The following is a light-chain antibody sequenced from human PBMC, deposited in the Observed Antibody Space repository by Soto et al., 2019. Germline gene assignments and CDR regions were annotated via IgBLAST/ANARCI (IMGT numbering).Light chain of an antibody. CDR1: VSDVCGYAS. CDR2: DVS. Sequence: QSVLTQPASVSGSPGQSITISCTGTVSDVCGYASVSWYQQHPGKAPKLMIYDVSDRPSGVSNRFSGSKSGNTASLTISGLQAEDEADYYCTSYTRSSTYVLGTGTKVTVL. V-gene: IGLV2-14*03. CDR3: TSYTRSSTYV. J-gene: IGLJ1*01.